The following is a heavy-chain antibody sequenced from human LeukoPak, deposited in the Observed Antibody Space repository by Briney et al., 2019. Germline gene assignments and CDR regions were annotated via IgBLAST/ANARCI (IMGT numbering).Heavy chain of an antibody. V-gene: IGHV3-21*01. CDR3: ARDRYDSSGEAFDY. Sequence: GGSLRLSCAASGFTVSSNYMSWVRQAPGKGLEWVSSISSSSSYIYYADSVKGRFTISRDNAKNSLCLQMNSLRAEDTAVYYCARDRYDSSGEAFDYWGQGTLVTVSS. D-gene: IGHD3-22*01. J-gene: IGHJ4*02. CDR1: GFTVSSNY. CDR2: ISSSSSYI.